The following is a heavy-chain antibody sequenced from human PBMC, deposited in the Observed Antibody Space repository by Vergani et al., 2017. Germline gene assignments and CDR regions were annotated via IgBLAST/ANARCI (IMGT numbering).Heavy chain of an antibody. Sequence: QVQLVQSGAEVKKPGASVKVSCKASGYTFTSYGISWVRPAPGQGLEWMGWISAYNGNTNSAQKLPGRVTMTTDTATSTAYMELRSLRSDDTAVYYWARLEYQLLWGWFDPWGQGTLVTVSS. D-gene: IGHD2-2*01. CDR3: ARLEYQLLWGWFDP. V-gene: IGHV1-18*01. J-gene: IGHJ5*02. CDR2: ISAYNGNT. CDR1: GYTFTSYG.